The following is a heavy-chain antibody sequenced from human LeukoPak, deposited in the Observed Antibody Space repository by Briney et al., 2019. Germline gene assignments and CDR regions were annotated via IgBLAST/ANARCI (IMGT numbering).Heavy chain of an antibody. J-gene: IGHJ4*02. V-gene: IGHV1-69*13. CDR3: ARSGDVLSPFDY. D-gene: IGHD2-8*01. CDR1: GGTFSSYG. CDR2: IISIFETA. Sequence: ASVKVSCKASGGTFSSYGFSWVRQAPGQGLEWMGGIISIFETANYAQKFQGRVTITADESTSTTYMELSSLRSDDTAVYYCARSGDVLSPFDYWGQGTLVTVSS.